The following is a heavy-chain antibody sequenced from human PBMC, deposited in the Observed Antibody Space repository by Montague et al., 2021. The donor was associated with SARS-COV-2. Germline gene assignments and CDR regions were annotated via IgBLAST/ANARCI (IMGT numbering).Heavy chain of an antibody. D-gene: IGHD1-26*01. V-gene: IGHV4-38-2*02. CDR2: FHSGGSA. CDR3: ARVPDSGTYWSGDY. Sequence: SETLSLTCTISGDSISDGYYWGWFRQPPGKGLEWIGSFHSGGSAFSNPSLRSRITTSVGASKKEISLKLNSVTAADTAVYYCARVPDSGTYWSGDYWGQGTLVTVSS. J-gene: IGHJ4*02. CDR1: GDSISDGYY.